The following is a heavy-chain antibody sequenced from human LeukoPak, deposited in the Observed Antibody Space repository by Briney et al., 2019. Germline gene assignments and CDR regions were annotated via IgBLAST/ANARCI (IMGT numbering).Heavy chain of an antibody. D-gene: IGHD3-3*01. Sequence: GESLKISCAASGFTVSSNYMNWVRQAPGKGLEWVSFIYSGGSTYYADSVKSRFTISRDNSKNTLYLQMNSLRAEDTAVYYCATHSSDFWSGPVDYWGQGTLVTVSS. CDR1: GFTVSSNY. CDR2: IYSGGST. V-gene: IGHV3-66*04. J-gene: IGHJ4*02. CDR3: ATHSSDFWSGPVDY.